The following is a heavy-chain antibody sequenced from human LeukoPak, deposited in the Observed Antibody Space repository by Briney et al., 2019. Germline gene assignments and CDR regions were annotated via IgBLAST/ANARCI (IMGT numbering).Heavy chain of an antibody. CDR1: GGSISSYY. CDR3: ARRSYGEGWPFDY. Sequence: SETLSLTCTVSGGSISSYYWSWIRQPPGKGLERMGNIYYSGSTNYNPSLKSRVTISVDTSKKQFSLKLSSVTAADTAVYYCARRSYGEGWPFDYWGQGTLVTVSS. J-gene: IGHJ4*02. CDR2: IYYSGST. V-gene: IGHV4-59*01. D-gene: IGHD1-26*01.